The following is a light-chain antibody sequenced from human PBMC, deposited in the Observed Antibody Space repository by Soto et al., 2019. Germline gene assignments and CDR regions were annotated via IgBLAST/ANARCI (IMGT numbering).Light chain of an antibody. Sequence: DIQLTQSPSFLSASVGGRVTVTCRSSQDIGSYLAWYQQKPGKAPKLLIYKASSLESGVPSRFSGSGSGTEFTLTISSLQPDDFATYYCQQYNSYSRTFGQGTKV. CDR3: QQYNSYSRT. CDR1: QDIGSY. V-gene: IGKV1-5*03. J-gene: IGKJ1*01. CDR2: KAS.